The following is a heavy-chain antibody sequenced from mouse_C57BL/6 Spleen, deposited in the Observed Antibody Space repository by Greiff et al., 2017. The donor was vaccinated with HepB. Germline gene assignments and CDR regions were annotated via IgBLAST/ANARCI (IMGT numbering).Heavy chain of an antibody. Sequence: EVQLQQSGPELVKPGASVKMSCKASGYTFTDYNMHWVKQSHGKSLEWIGYINPNNGSTSYNQKFKGKATLTVNKSTSTAYMELRSLTSEDSAVYYCASENGRPDGYYEDYWGQGTTLTVSS. CDR1: GYTFTDYN. CDR2: INPNNGST. CDR3: ASENGRPDGYYEDY. J-gene: IGHJ2*01. V-gene: IGHV1-22*01. D-gene: IGHD2-3*01.